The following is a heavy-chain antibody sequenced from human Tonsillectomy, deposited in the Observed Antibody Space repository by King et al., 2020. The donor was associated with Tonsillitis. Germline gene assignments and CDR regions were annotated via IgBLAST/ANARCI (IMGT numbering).Heavy chain of an antibody. CDR2: TYHGGT. Sequence: LQLQESGPGLVKPSETLSLTCSVSGDSISSSHHYWAWVRQPPGKGFEWIGSTYHGGTYYNLSLASRVSIFVDTSKNQFSLSLRSVTAADTAVYFCARHLEEANILLPYWFDPWGPGTLVTVSS. CDR1: GDSISSSHHY. V-gene: IGHV4-39*01. D-gene: IGHD2-15*01. CDR3: ARHLEEANILLPYWFDP. J-gene: IGHJ5*02.